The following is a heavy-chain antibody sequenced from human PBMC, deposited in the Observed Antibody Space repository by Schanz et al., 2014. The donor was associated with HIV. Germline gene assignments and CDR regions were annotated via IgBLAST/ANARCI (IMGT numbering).Heavy chain of an antibody. CDR2: ISGSGGST. D-gene: IGHD6-6*01. V-gene: IGHV3-23*04. CDR3: ARSSSGSGTWPPRY. J-gene: IGHJ4*02. CDR1: GFTFSSYA. Sequence: EVQLVESGGGLVQPGGSLRLSCAASGFTFSSYAMSWVRQAPGKGLEWVSAISGSGGSTYYADSVKGRFTISRDNSNNTLYLQMNSLRAEDTALYHCARSSSGSGTWPPRYWGQGTLVIVSS.